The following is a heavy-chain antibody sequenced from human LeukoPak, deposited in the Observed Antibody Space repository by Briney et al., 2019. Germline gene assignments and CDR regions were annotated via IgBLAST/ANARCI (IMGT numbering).Heavy chain of an antibody. CDR2: IYPGDSDT. CDR1: GYSFTSYW. D-gene: IGHD3-22*01. J-gene: IGHJ4*02. Sequence: GESLKISCKGSGYSFTSYWIGWVRQMPGKGLEWMGIIYPGDSDTRYSPSFQGQVTISADKSISTAYLQWSSLRASDTAMYYCARHGRTYYYDSSGYLIDYWGQGTLVTVSS. V-gene: IGHV5-51*01. CDR3: ARHGRTYYYDSSGYLIDY.